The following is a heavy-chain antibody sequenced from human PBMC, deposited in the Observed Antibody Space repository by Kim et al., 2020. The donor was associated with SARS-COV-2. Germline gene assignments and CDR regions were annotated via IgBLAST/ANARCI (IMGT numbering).Heavy chain of an antibody. Sequence: SETLSLTCTVSGDSINSDYHYWSWIRQHPGKGLEWIGYIFHSGRAHYNPSLRSRVTISVDTSNNQFSLKLNSMTAADTATYYCARFSTMLTPGGGVLGMDVWGQGTSVTVSS. CDR2: IFHSGRA. CDR3: ARFSTMLTPGGGVLGMDV. CDR1: GDSINSDYHY. V-gene: IGHV4-31*03. J-gene: IGHJ6*02. D-gene: IGHD3-10*02.